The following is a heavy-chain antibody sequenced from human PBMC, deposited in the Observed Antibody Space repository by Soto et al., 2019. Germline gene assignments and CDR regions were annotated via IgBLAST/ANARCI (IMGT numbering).Heavy chain of an antibody. CDR1: GFTFSNYS. V-gene: IGHV3-48*01. J-gene: IGHJ6*03. CDR2: ISSSSSTI. Sequence: EVQLVESGGGLVQPGGSLRLSCAASGFTFSNYSVNWVRQAPGKGLEWVSYISSSSSTIFYADSVKGRFTISRDNANNSLFLQMNSLRAEDTAMYYCARDPVGEGHYYMDVWGKGTTVTVSS. CDR3: ARDPVGEGHYYMDV. D-gene: IGHD3-10*01.